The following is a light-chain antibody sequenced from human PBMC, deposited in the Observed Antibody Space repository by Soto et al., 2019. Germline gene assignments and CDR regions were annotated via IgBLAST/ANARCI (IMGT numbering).Light chain of an antibody. CDR1: SSNIGGNT. Sequence: QSVLTQPPSASGTPGQRVTISCSGSSSNIGGNTVNWYQQLPGTAPKLFIYFNNQRPSGVPDRFSGSKSGTSASLAISGLQSEDEADYYCAAWDDSLNGPVFGGGTKLTVL. CDR3: AAWDDSLNGPV. J-gene: IGLJ2*01. CDR2: FNN. V-gene: IGLV1-44*01.